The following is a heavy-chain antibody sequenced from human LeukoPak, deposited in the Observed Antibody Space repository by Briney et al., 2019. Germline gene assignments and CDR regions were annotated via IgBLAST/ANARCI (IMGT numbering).Heavy chain of an antibody. CDR2: IRSKAYGGTT. J-gene: IGHJ4*02. Sequence: GGSLRLSCTASGFTFGDYTVSWVRQAPGQGLEWVGFIRSKAYGGTTEYAASVKGRFTISRDDSKSIAYLQMNSLRAEDTAVYYCTRDIAGYHDSSGYFYLDYRGQGTLVTVSS. CDR1: GFTFGDYT. CDR3: TRDIAGYHDSSGYFYLDY. D-gene: IGHD3-22*01. V-gene: IGHV3-49*04.